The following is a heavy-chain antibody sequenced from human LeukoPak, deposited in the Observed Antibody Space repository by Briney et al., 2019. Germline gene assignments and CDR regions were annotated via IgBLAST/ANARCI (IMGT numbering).Heavy chain of an antibody. CDR2: ISAYNKDT. CDR1: GYTFTGYG. V-gene: IGHV1-18*01. CDR3: ARFNDYDYVWGNYCGENDY. Sequence: ASVKVSCKASGYTFTGYGISWVRQAPGQGLEWMGWISAYNKDTNYAQKFQGRVTMTTETSTSTAYMELRSLRSDDTAMYYCARFNDYDYVWGNYCGENDYWGQGTLVTVSS. J-gene: IGHJ4*02. D-gene: IGHD3-16*01.